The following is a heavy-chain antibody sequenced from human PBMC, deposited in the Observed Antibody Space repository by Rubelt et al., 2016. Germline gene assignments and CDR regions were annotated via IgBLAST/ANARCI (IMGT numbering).Heavy chain of an antibody. CDR3: AGDRGDSTGRIDC. CDR1: GVSMSTGGPY. Sequence: GQLQESGPGLVKPSQTLSLTCTVSGVSMSTGGPYWSWIRQHPGKGLEWIGYIYYTGTTSYNPSLKSRVSISVDTSKNQFSLNLSSVTAADTAVYYCAGDRGDSTGRIDCWGQGTLVSVSS. V-gene: IGHV4-31*03. D-gene: IGHD3-22*01. CDR2: IYYTGTT. J-gene: IGHJ4*02.